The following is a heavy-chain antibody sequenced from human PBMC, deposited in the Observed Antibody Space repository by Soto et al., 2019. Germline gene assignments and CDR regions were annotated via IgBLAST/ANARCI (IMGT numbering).Heavy chain of an antibody. Sequence: QVHLQESGPGLVKPSETLSLTCTVSGGSINNHYWSWIRQPPGKGLEWICYIYYAGSTNYNPSLESRVTLSVDTSKYRVTLNLTSLTAADTARYYCARANCYSEYWGQGTLVTVSS. CDR1: GGSINNHY. V-gene: IGHV4-59*11. CDR2: IYYAGST. J-gene: IGHJ4*02. CDR3: ARANCYSEY. D-gene: IGHD7-27*01.